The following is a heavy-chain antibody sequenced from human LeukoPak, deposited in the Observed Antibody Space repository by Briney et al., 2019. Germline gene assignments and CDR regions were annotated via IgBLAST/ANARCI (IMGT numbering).Heavy chain of an antibody. CDR2: INWNGGNK. Sequence: TGVYLRLSCAACGFTFDDFGMSWVRQAPGKGREWGIVINWNGGNKGYADSVKGRFTISRDNAKNSLYLQMNSLRAEDTAVYYCASRISAVTTIVHDYWGQGTLVTVSS. J-gene: IGHJ4*02. V-gene: IGHV3-20*04. CDR3: ASRISAVTTIVHDY. CDR1: GFTFDDFG. D-gene: IGHD4-17*01.